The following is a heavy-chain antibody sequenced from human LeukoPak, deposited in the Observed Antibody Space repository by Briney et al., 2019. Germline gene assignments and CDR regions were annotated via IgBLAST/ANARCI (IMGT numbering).Heavy chain of an antibody. V-gene: IGHV3-21*01. CDR3: AKEPYSSVYYFYYMDV. CDR2: ISSSSSYI. Sequence: GGSLRLSCAASGFTFSSYSMNWVRQAPGKGLEWVSSISSSSSYIYYADSVKGRFTISRDNAKNSLYLQMNSLRAEDTAVYYCAKEPYSSVYYFYYMDVWGKGTRSPSP. J-gene: IGHJ6*03. D-gene: IGHD6-25*01. CDR1: GFTFSSYS.